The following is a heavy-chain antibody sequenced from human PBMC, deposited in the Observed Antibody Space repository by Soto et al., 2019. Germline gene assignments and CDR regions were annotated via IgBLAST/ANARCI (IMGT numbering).Heavy chain of an antibody. D-gene: IGHD6-13*01. CDR2: IDWDDDK. Sequence: XGPTLVNPTQTLTLTCTFSGFSLSTSGMCVSWIRQPPGKALEWLALIDWDDDKYYSTSLKTRLTISKDTSKNQVVLTMTNMDPVDTATYYCARSPGIAAAGYYYYYGMDVWGQGTTVTVSS. CDR3: ARSPGIAAAGYYYYYGMDV. J-gene: IGHJ6*02. CDR1: GFSLSTSGMC. V-gene: IGHV2-70*01.